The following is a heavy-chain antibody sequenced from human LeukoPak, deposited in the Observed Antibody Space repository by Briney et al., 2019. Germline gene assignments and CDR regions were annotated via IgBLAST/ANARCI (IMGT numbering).Heavy chain of an antibody. V-gene: IGHV3-21*01. J-gene: IGHJ4*02. Sequence: GGSLRLSCAASGFTFSSYWMSWVRQAPGKGLEWVSSISSNSFHIFYADSVKGRFTISRDNAKNSLYLQMDSLRAEDTAVYYCTRDLASQPDYWGQGGLVTVSS. D-gene: IGHD1-1*01. CDR3: TRDLASQPDY. CDR1: GFTFSSYW. CDR2: ISSNSFHI.